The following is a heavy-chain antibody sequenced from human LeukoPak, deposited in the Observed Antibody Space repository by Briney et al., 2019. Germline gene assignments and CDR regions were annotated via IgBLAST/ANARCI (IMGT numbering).Heavy chain of an antibody. CDR1: GFIFSSYA. J-gene: IGHJ4*02. CDR3: AKDSPYYYDSSGYSDS. D-gene: IGHD3-22*01. V-gene: IGHV3-23*01. CDR2: ISGSGGST. Sequence: GGSLRLSCAASGFIFSSYAMSWVRQAPGKGLEWVSAISGSGGSTYYADSVKGRFTISRDNSKNTLYLQMNSLRADDTAVYYCAKDSPYYYDSSGYSDSWGQGTLVTVSS.